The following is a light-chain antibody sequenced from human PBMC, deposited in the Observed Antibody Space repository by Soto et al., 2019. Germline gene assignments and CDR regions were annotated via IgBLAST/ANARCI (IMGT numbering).Light chain of an antibody. CDR1: QSVSSSY. CDR2: DAS. V-gene: IGKV3-20*01. J-gene: IGKJ2*01. Sequence: DIVLTQSPGTLSLSPGERATLSCRASQSVSSSYLAWYQQRPGQAPRLLIFDASNRATGIPDRFSGSGSGIDFTLTISRLEPEDFAVYYCQQYGSTPQTFGQGTKLEIK. CDR3: QQYGSTPQT.